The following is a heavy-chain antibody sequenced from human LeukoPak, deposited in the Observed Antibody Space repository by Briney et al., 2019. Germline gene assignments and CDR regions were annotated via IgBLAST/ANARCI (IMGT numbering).Heavy chain of an antibody. CDR2: TFHRSKWYN. J-gene: IGHJ4*02. Sequence: SQTLSLTCAISGDSVSSNSAAWNWVRQSPSRGLEWLGRTFHRSKWYNDYAVFVKSRITINPDTSKNQFSLQLNSVTPEDTAVYYCARTRSSGYLTFDYWGQGILVTVSS. D-gene: IGHD3-22*01. CDR3: ARTRSSGYLTFDY. V-gene: IGHV6-1*01. CDR1: GDSVSSNSAA.